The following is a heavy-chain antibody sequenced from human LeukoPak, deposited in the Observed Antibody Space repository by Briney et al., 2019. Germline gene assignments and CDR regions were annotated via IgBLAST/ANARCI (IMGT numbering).Heavy chain of an antibody. J-gene: IGHJ5*02. CDR2: ISGSGNI. Sequence: GGSLRLSRTASGFTFSDHHMSWIRQAPGKRLEWVSYISGSGNIHYADSVKGRFTISRDNAKNSLYLQMNSLSGEDTAVYYCARGQLANDWFDPWGQGTLVTVSS. V-gene: IGHV3-11*01. CDR3: ARGQLANDWFDP. CDR1: GFTFSDHH. D-gene: IGHD6-13*01.